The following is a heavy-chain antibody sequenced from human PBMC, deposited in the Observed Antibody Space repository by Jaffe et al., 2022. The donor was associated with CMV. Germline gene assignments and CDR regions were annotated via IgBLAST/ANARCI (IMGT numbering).Heavy chain of an antibody. J-gene: IGHJ3*02. Sequence: QVQLQESGPGLVKPSETLSLTCTVSGGSISSYYWSWIRQPPGKGLEWIGYIYYSGSTNYNPSLKSRVTISVDTSKNQFSLKLSSVTAADTAVYYCARDHLTHRYDSELGDAFDIWGQGTMVTVSS. CDR1: GGSISSYY. CDR3: ARDHLTHRYDSELGDAFDI. CDR2: IYYSGST. D-gene: IGHD3-22*01. V-gene: IGHV4-59*01.